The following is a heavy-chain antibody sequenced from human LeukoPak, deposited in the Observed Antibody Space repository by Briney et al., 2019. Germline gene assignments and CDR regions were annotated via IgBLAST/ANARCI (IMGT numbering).Heavy chain of an antibody. CDR2: IHRSGGT. D-gene: IGHD3-22*01. Sequence: SQTLSLTCTVSGGAVNSDNQYWSWIRQPPGKGLEWIGYIHRSGGTYYNPSLKSRLTISLDTSRNQFSLKMNSVTAADTAVYYCAKDNFGYGAMDCWGQGTLVTVSS. CDR3: AKDNFGYGAMDC. J-gene: IGHJ4*02. V-gene: IGHV4-30-4*01. CDR1: GGAVNSDNQY.